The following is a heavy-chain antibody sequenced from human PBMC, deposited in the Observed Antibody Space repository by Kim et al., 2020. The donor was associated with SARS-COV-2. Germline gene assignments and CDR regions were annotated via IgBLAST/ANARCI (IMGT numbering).Heavy chain of an antibody. Sequence: SETLSLTCSVSGGSISSSSSYWDWIRQPAGKGLEWIGHIYASGNTYYNPSLRSRVTISVDTSKNQFSLNLTSVTAADTAVYYCARDVVGMGGSSVPNHYSLDFWGQGTPVTVSS. CDR3: ARDVVGMGGSSVPNHYSLDF. CDR2: IYASGNT. J-gene: IGHJ6*03. CDR1: GGSISSSSSY. D-gene: IGHD2-21*01. V-gene: IGHV4-39*02.